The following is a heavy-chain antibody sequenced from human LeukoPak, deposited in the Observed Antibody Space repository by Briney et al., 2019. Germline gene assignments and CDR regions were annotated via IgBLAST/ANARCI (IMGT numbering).Heavy chain of an antibody. V-gene: IGHV3-30*18. J-gene: IGHJ4*02. CDR3: AKVALFSGYYPPFDY. D-gene: IGHD3-22*01. Sequence: GGSLRLSCAASGFTFSSYAMHWFRQAPGKGLEWVAVISYDGSNKYYADSVKGRFSISRDNSKNTLYLQMSSLRDEDTAVYHCAKVALFSGYYPPFDYWGQGTLVTVSS. CDR1: GFTFSSYA. CDR2: ISYDGSNK.